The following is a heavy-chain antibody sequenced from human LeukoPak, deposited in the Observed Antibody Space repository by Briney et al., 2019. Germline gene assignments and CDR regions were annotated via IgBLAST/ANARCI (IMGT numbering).Heavy chain of an antibody. J-gene: IGHJ4*02. CDR3: AKDHSSSRPFDY. Sequence: QTGGSLRLSCAASGFTFSSYWMHWARQAPGKGLEWVAFIRYDGSNKYYADSVKGRFTISRDNSKNTLYLQMNSLRAEDTAVYYCAKDHSSSRPFDYWGQGTLVTVSS. CDR2: IRYDGSNK. CDR1: GFTFSSYW. D-gene: IGHD6-13*01. V-gene: IGHV3-30*02.